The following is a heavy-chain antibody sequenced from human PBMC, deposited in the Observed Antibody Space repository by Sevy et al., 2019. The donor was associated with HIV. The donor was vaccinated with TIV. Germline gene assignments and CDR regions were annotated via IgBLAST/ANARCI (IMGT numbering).Heavy chain of an antibody. CDR1: GFTFSSYS. V-gene: IGHV3-21*01. CDR2: ISSSSSYI. J-gene: IGHJ4*02. D-gene: IGHD1-26*01. Sequence: GGSLRLSCAASGFTFSSYSMNWVRQAPGKGLEWVSSISSSSSYIYYADSVKGRFTISRDNANNSLYLQMNSLRAEDTAVYYCARADSSYLPTDYWGQGTLVTVSS. CDR3: ARADSSYLPTDY.